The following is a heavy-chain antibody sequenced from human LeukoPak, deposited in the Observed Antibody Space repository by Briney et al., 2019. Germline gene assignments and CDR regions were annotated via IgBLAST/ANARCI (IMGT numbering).Heavy chain of an antibody. CDR1: GYTFTGYY. D-gene: IGHD3-10*01. Sequence: ASVKVSCKASGYTFTGYYMHWVRQAPGQGLEWMGRINPNSGGTNYAQKFQGRVTMTRDTSISTAYMELSRLRSDDTPVYYCARGTLVRGVPRDYWGQGTLVTVSS. CDR2: INPNSGGT. CDR3: ARGTLVRGVPRDY. J-gene: IGHJ4*02. V-gene: IGHV1-2*06.